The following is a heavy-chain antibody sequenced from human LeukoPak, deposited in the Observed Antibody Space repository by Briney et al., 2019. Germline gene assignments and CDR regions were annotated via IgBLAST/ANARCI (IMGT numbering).Heavy chain of an antibody. CDR1: GFTFSSYA. CDR3: AKDIRRYSSGDY. D-gene: IGHD6-25*01. V-gene: IGHV3-23*01. J-gene: IGHJ4*02. CDR2: ISGSGGST. Sequence: GGSLRLSCAASGFTFSSYAMSWVRQAPGKGLEWVSAISGSGGSTYYADSVKGRFTISRDNSKNTLYLQMNSLRAEDTAVYCCAKDIRRYSSGDYWGQGTLVTVSS.